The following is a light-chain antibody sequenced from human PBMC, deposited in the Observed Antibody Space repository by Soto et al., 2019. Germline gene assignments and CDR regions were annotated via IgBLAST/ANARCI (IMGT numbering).Light chain of an antibody. V-gene: IGLV2-8*01. CDR2: EVN. J-gene: IGLJ2*01. CDR1: SSDVGGYNY. CDR3: SSYAGSNNF. Sequence: QSALTQPPSASGSPGQSVTISCTGTSSDVGGYNYVSWYQQHPGKAPKLMIYEVNKRPSGVPDRFSGSKSGSTASLTVSGLQAEDEAYYYCSSYAGSNNFFGGGTKLTVL.